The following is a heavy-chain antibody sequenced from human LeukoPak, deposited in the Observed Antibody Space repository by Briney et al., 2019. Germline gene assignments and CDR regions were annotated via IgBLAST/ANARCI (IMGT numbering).Heavy chain of an antibody. CDR2: ISSSGSTI. D-gene: IGHD6-19*01. CDR3: AREAQWLEGGGFDY. V-gene: IGHV3-48*03. Sequence: GGSLRLSCAASGFTFRSYEMNWVRQAPGKGLEWVSYISSSGSTIYNADSVKGRFTISRDNAKNSLYLQMNSLRAEDTAVYYCAREAQWLEGGGFDYWGQGTLVTVSS. J-gene: IGHJ4*02. CDR1: GFTFRSYE.